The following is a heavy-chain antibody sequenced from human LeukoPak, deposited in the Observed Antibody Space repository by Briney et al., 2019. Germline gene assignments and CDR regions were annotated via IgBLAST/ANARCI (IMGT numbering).Heavy chain of an antibody. CDR1: GFTFSSYD. CDR2: ISGSDEST. J-gene: IGHJ3*02. Sequence: SGGSLRLSCAASGFTFSSYDMSWIRRAPGKGLEWVSEISGSDESTKYVDSVKGRFTISRDNSKNTLYLLLNSLRVDDTAVYYCANRRLGRGAFDIWGQGTMVTVSS. CDR3: ANRRLGRGAFDI. V-gene: IGHV3-23*01. D-gene: IGHD7-27*01.